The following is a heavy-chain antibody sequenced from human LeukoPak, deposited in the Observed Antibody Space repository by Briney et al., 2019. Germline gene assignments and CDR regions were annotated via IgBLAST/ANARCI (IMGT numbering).Heavy chain of an antibody. D-gene: IGHD3-22*01. J-gene: IGHJ5*02. Sequence: ASVKVSCKVSGYTLTELSMHWVRQAPGKGLEWMGGFDPEDGETIYAQKFQGRVTMTEDTSTDTAYMELSSLRSEDTAVYYCATVFFDSSGYHTGWFDPWGQGTLVTVSS. CDR1: GYTLTELS. CDR2: FDPEDGET. CDR3: ATVFFDSSGYHTGWFDP. V-gene: IGHV1-24*01.